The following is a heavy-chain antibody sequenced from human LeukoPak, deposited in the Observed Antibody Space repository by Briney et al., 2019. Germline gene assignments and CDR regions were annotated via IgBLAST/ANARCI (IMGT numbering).Heavy chain of an antibody. J-gene: IGHJ4*02. CDR2: ISGSGGRT. CDR3: ARWILYDYGDYGLDY. V-gene: IGHV3-23*01. CDR1: GFTFSNYA. Sequence: GGSLRLSCAASGFTFSNYAMTWVRQPPGKGLEWVSTISGSGGRTYYADSVKGRFTISRDDSKNTLYLQMNSLRAEDTAVYYCARWILYDYGDYGLDYWGQGTLVTVSS. D-gene: IGHD4-17*01.